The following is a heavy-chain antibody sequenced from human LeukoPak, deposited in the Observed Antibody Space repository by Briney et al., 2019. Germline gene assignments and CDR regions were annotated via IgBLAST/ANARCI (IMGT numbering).Heavy chain of an antibody. V-gene: IGHV4-59*08. CDR2: IYYSGST. Sequence: SETLSLTCTLSGVSISRYYWSWIRPPPGKGLGWIGYIYYSGSTKYNPSLKSRVTISVDTPKNQFSLKLRSVSAPDTAVYYCARHWSSYDSGVSYSFDYWGQGTLVTVSS. J-gene: IGHJ4*02. CDR1: GVSISRYY. D-gene: IGHD3-22*01. CDR3: ARHWSSYDSGVSYSFDY.